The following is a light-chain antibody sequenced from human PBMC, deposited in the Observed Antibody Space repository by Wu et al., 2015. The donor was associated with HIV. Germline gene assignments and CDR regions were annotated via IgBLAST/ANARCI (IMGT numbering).Light chain of an antibody. J-gene: IGKJ5*01. Sequence: EIVMTQSPATLSVSPGEGATLSCRASQSVSSNLAWYQQKPGQAPRLLIYGASSRTDGIPDRFSGSGSGTDFTLIISRVEPEDFAVYYCQQYHDSPVTFGQGTRLDIK. V-gene: IGKV3D-15*01. CDR3: QQYHDSPVT. CDR2: GAS. CDR1: QSVSSN.